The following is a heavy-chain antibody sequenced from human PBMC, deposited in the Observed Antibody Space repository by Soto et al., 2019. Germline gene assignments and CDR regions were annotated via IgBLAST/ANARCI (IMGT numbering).Heavy chain of an antibody. D-gene: IGHD6-25*01. CDR2: IDDSGTT. Sequence: PSETLSLTCTVSGGSINSYFWTWLRQPPGRGLECIAYIDDSGTTTYSPSLRSRVTISVDTSTNQFSLNLKSVTAADTAVYYCARGGSSGWYLDYWGLGNLVTVSS. CDR1: GGSINSYF. CDR3: ARGGSSGWYLDY. J-gene: IGHJ4*02. V-gene: IGHV4-59*01.